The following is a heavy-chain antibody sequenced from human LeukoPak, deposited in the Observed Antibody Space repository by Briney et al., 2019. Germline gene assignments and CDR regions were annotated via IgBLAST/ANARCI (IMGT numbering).Heavy chain of an antibody. CDR1: GGSFSGYY. Sequence: PSETLSLTCAVYGGSFSGYYWSWIRQPPGKGLEWIGEINHSGSTNYNPSLKSRVTISVDTSKNQFSLKLSSVTAADTAVYYCVRGNAAGPLNDAFDIWGQGTMVTVSS. V-gene: IGHV4-34*01. J-gene: IGHJ3*02. CDR3: VRGNAAGPLNDAFDI. D-gene: IGHD6-13*01. CDR2: INHSGST.